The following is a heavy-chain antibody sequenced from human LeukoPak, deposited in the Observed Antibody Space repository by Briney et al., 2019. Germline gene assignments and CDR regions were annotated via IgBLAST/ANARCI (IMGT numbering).Heavy chain of an antibody. CDR2: IKQDGSEK. CDR3: ARTYYDFWSGDYYGMDV. Sequence: GGSLRLSCAASGFTFSSYWMSWVRQASGKGLEWVANIKQDGSEKYYVDSVKGRFTISRDNAKNSLYLQMNSLRAEDTAVYYCARTYYDFWSGDYYGMDVWGQGTTVTVSS. D-gene: IGHD3-3*01. J-gene: IGHJ6*02. CDR1: GFTFSSYW. V-gene: IGHV3-7*03.